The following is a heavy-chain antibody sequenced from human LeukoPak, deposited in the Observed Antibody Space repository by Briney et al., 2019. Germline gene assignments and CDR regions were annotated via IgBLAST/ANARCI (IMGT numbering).Heavy chain of an antibody. CDR3: ARPHGGNVGWFDP. CDR1: GYTFTSYG. Sequence: GSSVKVSCKASGYTFTSYGISWVRQAPGQGLEGMGWINAYNGNTNYAQKLQGRVTMTTDTSTSTAYMELRSLRSDDTAVYYCARPHGGNVGWFDPWGQGTLVPSPQ. D-gene: IGHD4-23*01. J-gene: IGHJ5*02. V-gene: IGHV1-18*01. CDR2: INAYNGNT.